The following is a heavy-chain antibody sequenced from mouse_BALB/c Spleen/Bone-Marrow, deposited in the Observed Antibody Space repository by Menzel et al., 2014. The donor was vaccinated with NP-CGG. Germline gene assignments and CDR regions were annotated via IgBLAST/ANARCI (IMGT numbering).Heavy chain of an antibody. J-gene: IGHJ3*01. D-gene: IGHD3-2*01. CDR3: ARRQLGPAWFAY. CDR1: GYTFTEYT. Sequence: EVKLQESRPELVKPGTSVKISCKTSGYTFTEYTIHWVKQSHGKSLEWIGGINPNNGVTAYNQKFRGKATLTVDKSSSTAYMELRSLTSEDSAAYYCARRQLGPAWFAYWGQGTLVTVSA. CDR2: INPNNGVT. V-gene: IGHV1-18*01.